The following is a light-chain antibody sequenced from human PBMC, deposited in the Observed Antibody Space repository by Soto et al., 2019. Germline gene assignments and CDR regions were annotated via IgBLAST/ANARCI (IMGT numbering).Light chain of an antibody. CDR2: GAS. CDR1: QSISSN. J-gene: IGKJ5*01. CDR3: QQYNNWPAIT. Sequence: EIVMTQSPPTLSVSPGERAALSCRASQSISSNLAWYQKKPGQAPRLLIYGASTRATGIPARFSGSGSGTEFTLTISSLQSEDFAVYYCQQYNNWPAITFGQGTRLEI. V-gene: IGKV3D-15*01.